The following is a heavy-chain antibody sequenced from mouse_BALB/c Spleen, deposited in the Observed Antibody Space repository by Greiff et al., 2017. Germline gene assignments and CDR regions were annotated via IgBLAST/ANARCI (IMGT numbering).Heavy chain of an antibody. Sequence: VKLVESGPGLVAPSQSLSITCTVSGFSLTSYGVHWVRQPPGKGLEWLGVIWAGGSTNYNSALMSRLSISKDNSKSQVFLKMNSLQTDDTAMYYCARGDYGYFDVWGAGTTVTVSS. J-gene: IGHJ1*01. V-gene: IGHV2-9*02. CDR3: ARGDYGYFDV. CDR1: GFSLTSYG. CDR2: IWAGGST.